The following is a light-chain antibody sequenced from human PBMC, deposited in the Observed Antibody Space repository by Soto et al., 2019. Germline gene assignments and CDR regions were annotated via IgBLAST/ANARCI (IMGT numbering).Light chain of an antibody. CDR3: HSYDSSLSGSV. J-gene: IGLJ3*02. CDR1: SSNIGAGYD. V-gene: IGLV1-40*01. CDR2: GNS. Sequence: QSVLTQPPSVSGAPGQRVTISCTGRSSNIGAGYDVHWYQQLPGTAPKLLIYGNSNRPSGVPDRFSGSKSGTSASLAITGLQAEDEADYYCHSYDSSLSGSVFGGGTKVTVL.